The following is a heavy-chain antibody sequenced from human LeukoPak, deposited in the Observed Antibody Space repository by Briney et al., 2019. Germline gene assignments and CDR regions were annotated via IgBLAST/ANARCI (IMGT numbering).Heavy chain of an antibody. CDR1: GLTFSNAW. J-gene: IGHJ4*02. CDR3: AAFSKGC. D-gene: IGHD6-19*01. V-gene: IGHV3-15*01. Sequence: PGGSLRLSCAASGLTFSNAWMSWVRQAPGKGLEWVGRIKSKADGGTTDYAAPVNGRFSISGDDSKNTVYLQMDSREADDRAVYYWAAFSKGCWGQGTLVTVSS. CDR2: IKSKADGGTT.